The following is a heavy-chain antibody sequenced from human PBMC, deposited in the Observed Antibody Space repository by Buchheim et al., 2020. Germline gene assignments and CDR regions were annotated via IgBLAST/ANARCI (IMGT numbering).Heavy chain of an antibody. CDR2: ISSSSSYI. D-gene: IGHD3-22*01. J-gene: IGHJ6*02. V-gene: IGHV3-21*01. Sequence: VQLVESGGGVVQPGRSLRLSCAASGFTFSSYSMNWVRQAPGKGLEWVSSISSSSSYIYYADSVKGRFTISRDNAKNSLYLQMNSLRAEDTAVYYCARDLTMIVVVIRTDYYYGMDVWGQGTT. CDR3: ARDLTMIVVVIRTDYYYGMDV. CDR1: GFTFSSYS.